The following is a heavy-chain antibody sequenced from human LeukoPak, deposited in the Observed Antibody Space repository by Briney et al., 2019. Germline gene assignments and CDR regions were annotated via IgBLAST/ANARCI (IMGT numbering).Heavy chain of an antibody. V-gene: IGHV3-23*01. D-gene: IGHD1/OR15-1a*01. CDR2: VSVSSRTGYR. CDR1: AFRLSDYA. J-gene: IGHJ6*03. CDR3: AKGTTKYPIIGNIYHMDV. Sequence: GGSLRLSCTDSAFRLSDYAMNWVRQAPGKGLEWVSSVSVSSRTGYRDYADSVKGRFTISRDNSENILYLQMNSLRVEDTAVYFCAKGTTKYPIIGNIYHMDVWGQGTTVTVSS.